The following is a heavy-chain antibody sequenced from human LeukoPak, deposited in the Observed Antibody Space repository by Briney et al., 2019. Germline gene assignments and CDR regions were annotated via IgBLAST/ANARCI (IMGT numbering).Heavy chain of an antibody. CDR1: GFTFSTYG. V-gene: IGHV3-30*02. J-gene: IGHJ4*02. Sequence: GGSLRLSCAASGFTFSTYGMHWVRQAPGKGLEWVAFIRYDGSIKYYADSVKGRFTISRDNSKHTLYLQMSSLRAEDTAVYYCARGGYYNILTGFYNKLLAFGSWGQGTLVTVSS. D-gene: IGHD3-9*01. CDR3: ARGGYYNILTGFYNKLLAFGS. CDR2: IRYDGSIK.